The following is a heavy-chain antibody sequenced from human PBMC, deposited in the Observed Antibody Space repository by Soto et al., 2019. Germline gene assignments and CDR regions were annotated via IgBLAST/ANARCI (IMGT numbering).Heavy chain of an antibody. CDR3: AREGSDGSSTSCYFYYMDV. V-gene: IGHV1-2*04. CDR1: GYTFTGYY. Sequence: ASVKVSCKASGYTFTGYYMHWVRQAPGQGLEWMGWINPNSGGTNYAQKFQGWVTMTRDTSISTAYMELSRLRSDDTAVYYCAREGSDGSSTSCYFYYMDVWGKGTTVTGSS. CDR2: INPNSGGT. J-gene: IGHJ6*03. D-gene: IGHD2-2*01.